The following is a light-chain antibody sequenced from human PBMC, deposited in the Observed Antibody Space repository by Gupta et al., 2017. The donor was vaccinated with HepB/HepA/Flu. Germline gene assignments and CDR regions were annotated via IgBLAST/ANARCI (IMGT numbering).Light chain of an antibody. J-gene: IGKJ1*01. CDR1: QSVGSY. CDR3: QQRSNWA. V-gene: IGKV3-11*01. Sequence: VLTQSPDILSLSPGERATLSCRASQSVGSYLAWYQQKPGQAPRLLIYDASNRATGIPARFSASGSGTDFTLTSSSLETEDFAVYYCQQRSNWAFGQGTKVEIK. CDR2: DAS.